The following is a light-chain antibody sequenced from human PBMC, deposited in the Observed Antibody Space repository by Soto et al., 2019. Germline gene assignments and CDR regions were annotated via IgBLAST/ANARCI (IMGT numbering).Light chain of an antibody. CDR1: QNVSSSY. CDR2: GSS. CDR3: QQYGSSPWT. V-gene: IGKV3-20*01. J-gene: IGKJ1*01. Sequence: EIVLTQSPGTLSLSPGERATLSCRACQNVSSSYLAWYHHKPGQAPRLLIYGSSARATAIPDRFSGSGSGTDFTLTISRLEPEDFAVYYCQQYGSSPWTFGRGTKVEIK.